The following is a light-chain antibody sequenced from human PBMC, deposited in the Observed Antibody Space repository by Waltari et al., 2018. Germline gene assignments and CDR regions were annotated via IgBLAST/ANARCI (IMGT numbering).Light chain of an antibody. CDR3: QHYSPYSWT. CDR1: QRISSS. J-gene: IGKJ1*01. V-gene: IGKV1-5*01. CDR2: DAS. Sequence: DTQMTQPPSTLSASVGDRVTITCRASQRISSSLAWYQQKPGRAPRPLIYDASTLESGVPLRFSGSGSGTEFTLTISKLQPDDFATYFCQHYSPYSWTFGQGTKVEIK.